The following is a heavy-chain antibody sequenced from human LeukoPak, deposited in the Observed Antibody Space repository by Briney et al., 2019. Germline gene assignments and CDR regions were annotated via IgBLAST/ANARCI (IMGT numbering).Heavy chain of an antibody. CDR2: IIPNNGGT. CDR3: ARDSHMTTVKRGYYYYGMDV. J-gene: IGHJ6*02. V-gene: IGHV1-2*02. Sequence: ASVKVSCKTSGYTFTGYYMHWVRQAPGQGLEWMGWIIPNNGGTNYAQKFQGRVTMTRDTSISTAFMELRSLRSDDTAVYYCARDSHMTTVKRGYYYYGMDVWGQGTTVTVSS. CDR1: GYTFTGYY. D-gene: IGHD4-17*01.